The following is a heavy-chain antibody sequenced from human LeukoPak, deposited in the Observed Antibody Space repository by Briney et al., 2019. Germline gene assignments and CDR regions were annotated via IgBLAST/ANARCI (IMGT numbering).Heavy chain of an antibody. CDR2: INHSGST. D-gene: IGHD3-10*01. CDR3: ARGRSLYYGSRSYVPFDY. V-gene: IGHV4-34*01. Sequence: SETLSLTCAVYGGSFSGYYWSWIRQPPGKGLEWIGEINHSGSTNYNPSLKSRVTISVDTSKNQFSLKLSSVTAADTAVYYCARGRSLYYGSRSYVPFDYWGQGTLVTVSS. CDR1: GGSFSGYY. J-gene: IGHJ4*02.